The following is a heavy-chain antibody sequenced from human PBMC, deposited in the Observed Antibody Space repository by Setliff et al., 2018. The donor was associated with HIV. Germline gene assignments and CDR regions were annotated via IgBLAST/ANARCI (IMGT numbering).Heavy chain of an antibody. D-gene: IGHD3-10*01. CDR1: VGSFSGYY. J-gene: IGHJ4*02. Sequence: PSETLSLTCAVYVGSFSGYYWSWIRQPPGKGLEWIGEISHSGRTNYNPSLKSRVTMSGDTSKNQFSLNLTSVTAADTAVYFCARGLGRGSGTYYNPPGYWGPGTLVTVSS. CDR2: ISHSGRT. V-gene: IGHV4-34*01. CDR3: ARGLGRGSGTYYNPPGY.